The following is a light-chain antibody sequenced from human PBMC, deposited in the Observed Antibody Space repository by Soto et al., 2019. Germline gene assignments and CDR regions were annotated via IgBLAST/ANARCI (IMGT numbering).Light chain of an antibody. CDR1: QSVNSY. CDR3: QQRGNWPYT. J-gene: IGKJ2*01. V-gene: IGKV3-11*01. Sequence: EIVLTQSPATLSLSPGERATLSCRASQSVNSYLAWYQQKPGQAPRVLIYDTFNRATGIPARFSGSGSGTDFTLTIGSLEPEDFAVYYCQQRGNWPYTFGQGTKLEIK. CDR2: DTF.